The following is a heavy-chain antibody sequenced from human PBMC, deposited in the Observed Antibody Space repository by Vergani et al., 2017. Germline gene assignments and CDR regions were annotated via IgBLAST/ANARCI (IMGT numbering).Heavy chain of an antibody. J-gene: IGHJ5*02. CDR1: GFTFADYA. CDR2: IGTAGDT. V-gene: IGHV3-13*01. CDR3: ARSRSGSYWFDP. Sequence: DVQLVESGGGLVQPGRSLRLSCAASGFTFADYAMHWVRQAPGKGMEWVSAIGTAGDTYYPGSVKSRFTISRANAENSLYLQMNGLRAGDTAVFYCARSRSGSYWFDPWGEGTLVTVSS. D-gene: IGHD1-26*01.